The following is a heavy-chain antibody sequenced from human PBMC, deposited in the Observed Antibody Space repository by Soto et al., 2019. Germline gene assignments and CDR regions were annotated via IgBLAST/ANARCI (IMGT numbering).Heavy chain of an antibody. Sequence: SETLSITCAVYGESFSGYYWSWIRQPPGKGLEWIGEINHSGSTNYNPSLKSRVTISVDTSKNQFSLKLSSVTAADTAVYYCARAFPYYDFWSGYPPGMDVWGQGTTVTVSS. D-gene: IGHD3-3*01. J-gene: IGHJ6*02. CDR2: INHSGST. CDR3: ARAFPYYDFWSGYPPGMDV. V-gene: IGHV4-34*09. CDR1: GESFSGYY.